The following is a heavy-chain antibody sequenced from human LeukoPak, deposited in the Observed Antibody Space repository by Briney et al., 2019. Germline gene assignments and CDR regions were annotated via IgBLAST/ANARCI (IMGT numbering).Heavy chain of an antibody. Sequence: GGSLRLSCAAAGFTFSRYWMSWVRQATGKGLECVAKIKEDGSEKHYVDSVKGRFTISRDNAKNSLYLQMNSLRAEDTAVYYCARDYTGGWNDYWGQGTLVTVSS. CDR1: GFTFSRYW. CDR2: IKEDGSEK. CDR3: ARDYTGGWNDY. J-gene: IGHJ4*02. D-gene: IGHD7-27*01. V-gene: IGHV3-7*01.